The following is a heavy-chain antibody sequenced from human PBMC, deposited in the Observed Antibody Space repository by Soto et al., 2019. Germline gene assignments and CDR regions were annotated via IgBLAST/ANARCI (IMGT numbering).Heavy chain of an antibody. Sequence: SGGSLRLSCAASGFTFSSYSMNWVRQAPGKGLEWVSSISSSSSYIYYADSVKGRFTISRDNAKNSLYLQMNSLRAEDTAVYYCARDLGNWNDSSYWGQGTLVTVSS. CDR3: ARDLGNWNDSSY. CDR2: ISSSSSYI. J-gene: IGHJ4*02. V-gene: IGHV3-21*01. CDR1: GFTFSSYS. D-gene: IGHD1-20*01.